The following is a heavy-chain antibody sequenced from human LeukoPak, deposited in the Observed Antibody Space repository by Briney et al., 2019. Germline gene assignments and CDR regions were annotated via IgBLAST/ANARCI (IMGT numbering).Heavy chain of an antibody. CDR3: ARDQGNSLDY. J-gene: IGHJ4*02. V-gene: IGHV3-30-3*01. Sequence: GGSLRLSCAAPGFTFSSYAMHWVRQAPGKGLEWVAVISYDGSNKYYADSVKGRFTISRDNSKNTLYLQMNSLRAEDTAVYYCARDQGNSLDYWGQGTLVTVSS. CDR1: GFTFSSYA. D-gene: IGHD5-12*01. CDR2: ISYDGSNK.